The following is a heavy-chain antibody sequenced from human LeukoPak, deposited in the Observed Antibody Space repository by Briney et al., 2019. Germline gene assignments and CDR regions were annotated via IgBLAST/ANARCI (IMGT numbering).Heavy chain of an antibody. CDR1: GFTFSSYY. CDR3: ARDRSGTYLGDAFDV. J-gene: IGHJ3*01. V-gene: IGHV3-7*01. D-gene: IGHD1-26*01. CDR2: IKKDGTEK. Sequence: GGSLRLSCAASGFTFSSYYMSWVRQAPGRGLEWVASIKKDGTEKYYVDSVKGRLTISRDSAENSLYLQMDSLRAEDTAVYYCARDRSGTYLGDAFDVWGQGTMVTVSS.